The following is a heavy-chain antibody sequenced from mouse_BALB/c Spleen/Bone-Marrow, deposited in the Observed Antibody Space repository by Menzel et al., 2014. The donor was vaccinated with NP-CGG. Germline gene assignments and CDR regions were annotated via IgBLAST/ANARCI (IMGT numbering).Heavy chain of an antibody. J-gene: IGHJ1*01. CDR2: IRNRANGYTT. CDR3: ARDNYYGYHWYFDV. D-gene: IGHD1-2*01. CDR1: GFTFTDYY. Sequence: EVMLVESGGGLVQPGGSLKLSCATSGFTFTDYYMSWVRQPPGRALEWLGFIRNRANGYTTEYSASVKGRFTISRDNSQSIRYLQMNTLRAEDSATYYCARDNYYGYHWYFDVWGAGTTVTVSS. V-gene: IGHV7-3*02.